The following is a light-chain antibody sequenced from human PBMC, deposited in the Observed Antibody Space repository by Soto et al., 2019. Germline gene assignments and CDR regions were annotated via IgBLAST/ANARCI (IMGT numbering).Light chain of an antibody. V-gene: IGKV3-15*01. CDR2: GAS. Sequence: EIVMTQSPATLSVSPGERATLSCRASQSVSSNVAWYQQKPGQAPRLLIYGASTRVTGIPARFSGSGSGTEFTLSISSLQSEDFAVYYCQQYKSWPPLTFGGGTKVEIK. CDR3: QQYKSWPPLT. CDR1: QSVSSN. J-gene: IGKJ4*01.